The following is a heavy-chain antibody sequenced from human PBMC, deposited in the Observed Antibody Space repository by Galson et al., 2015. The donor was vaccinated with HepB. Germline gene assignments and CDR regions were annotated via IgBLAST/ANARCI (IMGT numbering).Heavy chain of an antibody. CDR1: GYTFTSYA. CDR2: INAGNGNT. CDR3: ARGYSSGWYYFDY. D-gene: IGHD6-19*01. Sequence: SVKVSCKASGYTFTSYAMHWVRQAPGQRLEWMGWINAGNGNTKYSQKFQGRVTITRDTSASTAYMELSSLRSEDTAVYYCARGYSSGWYYFDYWGQGTLVTVSS. V-gene: IGHV1-3*01. J-gene: IGHJ4*02.